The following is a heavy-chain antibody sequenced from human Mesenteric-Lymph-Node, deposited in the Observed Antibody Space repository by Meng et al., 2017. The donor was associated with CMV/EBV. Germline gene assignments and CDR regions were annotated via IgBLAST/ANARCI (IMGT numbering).Heavy chain of an antibody. CDR1: GYTVTDYY. V-gene: IGHV1-69-2*01. CDR3: VTEMGY. D-gene: IGHD2-8*01. Sequence: ATVKISSKVSGYTVTDYYLHWVQQAPGKGLERIGLVDPEDGEAVYAENFQGRVTITADTSTNTTHMDLLSLRSEDTAVYYCVTEMGYWGQGTLVTVSS. J-gene: IGHJ4*02. CDR2: VDPEDGEA.